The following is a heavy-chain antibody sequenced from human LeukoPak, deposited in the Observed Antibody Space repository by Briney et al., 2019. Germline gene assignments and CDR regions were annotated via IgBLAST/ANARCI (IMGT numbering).Heavy chain of an antibody. V-gene: IGHV3-21*01. D-gene: IGHD3-9*01. CDR1: GFTFSSYS. CDR3: ARDRFYDILTGYYNRPDAFDI. J-gene: IGHJ3*02. Sequence: GGSLRLSCAASGFTFSSYSMNWVRQAPGKGLEGVSSISSSSSYIYYADSVKGRFTISRDNAKNSLYLQMNSLRAEDTAVYYCARDRFYDILTGYYNRPDAFDIWGQGTMVTVSS. CDR2: ISSSSSYI.